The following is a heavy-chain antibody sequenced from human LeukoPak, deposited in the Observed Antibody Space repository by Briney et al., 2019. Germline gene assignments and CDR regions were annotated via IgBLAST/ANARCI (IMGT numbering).Heavy chain of an antibody. CDR2: IKQDGSEK. Sequence: PGGSLRLSCAASGFAFSSYWMSWVRQAPGKGLEWVANIKQDGSEKYYVDSVKGRFTISRDNAKNSLYLQMNSLRAEDTAVYYCARYRRGNWFDPWGQGTLVTVSS. D-gene: IGHD3-10*01. V-gene: IGHV3-7*01. J-gene: IGHJ5*02. CDR3: ARYRRGNWFDP. CDR1: GFAFSSYW.